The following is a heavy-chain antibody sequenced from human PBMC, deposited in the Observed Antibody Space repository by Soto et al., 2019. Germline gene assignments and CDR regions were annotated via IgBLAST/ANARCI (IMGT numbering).Heavy chain of an antibody. CDR3: ASRFPKGAMVRGVPGYNWFDP. D-gene: IGHD3-10*01. J-gene: IGHJ5*02. Sequence: SETLSLTCTVSGGSISSSSYYWGWIRQPPGKGLEWIGSIYYSGSTYYNPSLKSRVTISVDTSKNQFSLKLSSVTAADTAVYYCASRFPKGAMVRGVPGYNWFDPWGQGTLVTVSS. CDR1: GGSISSSSYY. V-gene: IGHV4-39*01. CDR2: IYYSGST.